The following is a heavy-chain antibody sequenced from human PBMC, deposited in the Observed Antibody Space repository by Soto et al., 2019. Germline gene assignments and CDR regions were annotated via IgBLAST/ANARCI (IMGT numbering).Heavy chain of an antibody. CDR3: ANIYVSENYYGFDP. Sequence: AGSLRLSCAASGFTFSSYSMNWVRQAPGKGLEWVSVIYRDGNSYYDDSVRGRFSLSRGNSRNTLYLQMESLRAEDTAVYYCANIYVSENYYGFDPWGQGTLVTVSS. V-gene: IGHV3-66*01. D-gene: IGHD3-10*01. CDR1: GFTFSSYS. CDR2: IYRDGNS. J-gene: IGHJ5*02.